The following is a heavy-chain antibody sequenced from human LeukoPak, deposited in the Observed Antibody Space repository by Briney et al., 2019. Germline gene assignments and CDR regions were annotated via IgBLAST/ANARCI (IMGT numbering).Heavy chain of an antibody. CDR3: TRHGETTTPYYYYGMDL. Sequence: GGSLRLSCAASGVTFSGSAINWVRQASGKGPEWVGRIRSKANSFATAYAASVEGRFTISRDDSKHTAYLQMNSLKTEDTAVYYCTRHGETTTPYYYYGMDLWGQGTTVTVSS. J-gene: IGHJ6*02. CDR1: GVTFSGSA. V-gene: IGHV3-73*01. D-gene: IGHD1/OR15-1a*01. CDR2: IRSKANSFAT.